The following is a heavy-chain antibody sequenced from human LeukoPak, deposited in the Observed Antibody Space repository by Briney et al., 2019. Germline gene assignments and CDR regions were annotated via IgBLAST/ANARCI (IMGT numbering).Heavy chain of an antibody. CDR2: ISSSSYI. D-gene: IGHD6-19*01. Sequence: GGSLRLSCAASGFTFSSYSMNWVRQAPGKGLGWVSSISSSSYIYYADSVKGRFTISRDNAKNSLYLQMNSLRAEDTAVYYCARDPHSSVDCWGQGTLVAVSS. V-gene: IGHV3-21*01. J-gene: IGHJ4*02. CDR3: ARDPHSSVDC. CDR1: GFTFSSYS.